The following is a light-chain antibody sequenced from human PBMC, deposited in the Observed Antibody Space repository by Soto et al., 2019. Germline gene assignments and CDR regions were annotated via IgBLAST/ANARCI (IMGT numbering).Light chain of an antibody. J-gene: IGKJ1*01. CDR1: QSVSRS. CDR3: QQYNNWPPWT. CDR2: GAS. Sequence: EIVLTQSPGTLSFAPGDRGTLSCRSSQSVSRSYLGWYQQKPGQAPRLLIYGASTRATSIPARFSGSGSGTEFTLTISSLQSEDFAVYYCQQYNNWPPWTCGKGTKGDIK. V-gene: IGKV3-15*01.